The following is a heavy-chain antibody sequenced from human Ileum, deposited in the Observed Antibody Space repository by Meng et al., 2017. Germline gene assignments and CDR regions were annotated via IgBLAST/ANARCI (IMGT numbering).Heavy chain of an antibody. V-gene: IGHV4-4*02. J-gene: IGHJ4*02. CDR1: GASISSGHW. D-gene: IGHD6-19*01. Sequence: QVQLQGSGPGLVQPSETLSLTSAGSGASISSGHWWSWVRQPPGKGLEWIGEMYPSGTTNYNPSLKSRVTISMDTSKNQLSLKLSPVTAADTAVYYCARHIAVSGTRGFDSWGQGTLVTVSS. CDR3: ARHIAVSGTRGFDS. CDR2: MYPSGTT.